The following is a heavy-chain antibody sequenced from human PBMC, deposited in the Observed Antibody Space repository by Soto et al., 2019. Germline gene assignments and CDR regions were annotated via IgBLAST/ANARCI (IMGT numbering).Heavy chain of an antibody. CDR2: ISYDGSNK. CDR1: GFTFSTYA. D-gene: IGHD3-16*01. J-gene: IGHJ4*02. Sequence: QVQLVESGGGVVQPGRSLRLSCAASGFTFSTYAMHWVRQAPGKGLEWMAVISYDGSNKYYADSVKGRFTISRDNSKNTLFLHMNSLRAEDTAVYHCARDGGSYWGQGTLVTVSS. CDR3: ARDGGSY. V-gene: IGHV3-30-3*01.